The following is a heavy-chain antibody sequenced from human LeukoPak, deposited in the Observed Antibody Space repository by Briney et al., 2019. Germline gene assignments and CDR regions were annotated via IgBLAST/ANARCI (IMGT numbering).Heavy chain of an antibody. Sequence: SQTLSLTCTFPGGSISSGSYYWSWIRQPAGKGLEWIGRIYTSGSTNYNPSLKSRVTISVDTSKNQFSLKLSSVTAADTAVYYCARVTYYDFWSGYYTDFGAFDIWGQGTMVTVSS. D-gene: IGHD3-3*01. CDR1: GGSISSGSYY. CDR3: ARVTYYDFWSGYYTDFGAFDI. J-gene: IGHJ3*02. V-gene: IGHV4-61*02. CDR2: IYTSGST.